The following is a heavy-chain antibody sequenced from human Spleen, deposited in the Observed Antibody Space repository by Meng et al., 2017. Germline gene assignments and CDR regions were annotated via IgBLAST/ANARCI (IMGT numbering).Heavy chain of an antibody. Sequence: VQRQEGGLGLGKSSATLSLSCAVSGGSISGSYWWSWIRHPPGKGLEWIGEIFHSGSTNYNPSLKSRVTISVDKSKNQFSLKLTSVTAADTAIYYCARVAGMLSPSWLDPWGQGTLVTVSS. D-gene: IGHD2-8*01. CDR3: ARVAGMLSPSWLDP. J-gene: IGHJ5*02. V-gene: IGHV4-4*02. CDR1: GGSISGSYW. CDR2: IFHSGST.